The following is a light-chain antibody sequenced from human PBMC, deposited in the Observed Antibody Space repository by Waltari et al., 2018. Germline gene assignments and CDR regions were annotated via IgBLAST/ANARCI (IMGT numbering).Light chain of an antibody. J-gene: IGLJ3*02. CDR3: AVWDDSLNGWV. CDR2: SNK. Sequence: QSVLTHPPSASGTPGKMFSISCSGSSSNHGINPVNWYQQLPAPAPKLLIYSNKLRPSGVPDRFSGSKSGTSASLVISGLQSEDEADYYCAVWDDSLNGWVFGGGTKLTVL. CDR1: SSNHGINP. V-gene: IGLV1-44*01.